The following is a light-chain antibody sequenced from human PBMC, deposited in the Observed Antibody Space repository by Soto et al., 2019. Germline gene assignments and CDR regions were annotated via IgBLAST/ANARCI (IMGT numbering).Light chain of an antibody. Sequence: DIQMTQSPSSLSASLRDRVTITCRASQAIGIYLAWYQHRPGKLPKLLIYAASNLQSGVPSRFSGSGSGTEFTLTISSLQPEDVATYYCQKYSGAPFTFGGGTNVE. CDR3: QKYSGAPFT. CDR1: QAIGIY. CDR2: AAS. V-gene: IGKV1-27*01. J-gene: IGKJ4*01.